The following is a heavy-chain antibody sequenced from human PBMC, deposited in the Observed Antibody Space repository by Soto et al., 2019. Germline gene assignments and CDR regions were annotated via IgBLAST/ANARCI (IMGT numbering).Heavy chain of an antibody. CDR3: ATRITVFGLLIPPFDP. CDR2: INHSGGT. D-gene: IGHD3-3*01. CDR1: GGSVNSYY. Sequence: PSESLSLTSVVYGGSVNSYYRNWIRQPPGKGLEWIGEINHSGGTHYNPSLKSRVTMSVDTSKNQFSLRLSSVTAADTAIYYCATRITVFGLLIPPFDPWGQGTQVTVSS. V-gene: IGHV4-34*01. J-gene: IGHJ5*02.